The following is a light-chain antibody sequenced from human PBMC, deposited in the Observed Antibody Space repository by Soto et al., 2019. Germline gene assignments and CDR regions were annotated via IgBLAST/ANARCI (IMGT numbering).Light chain of an antibody. CDR3: SSYTSSSPYV. Sequence: QSVLTQPASMSGSPGQSITISCTGTSSDVGGYNYVSWYQQHPGKAPKLMIYEVNNRPSGVSNRFSGSKSGNTASLTISGLQAEDEADYYCSSYTSSSPYVFGTGTKLTVL. CDR1: SSDVGGYNY. V-gene: IGLV2-14*01. J-gene: IGLJ1*01. CDR2: EVN.